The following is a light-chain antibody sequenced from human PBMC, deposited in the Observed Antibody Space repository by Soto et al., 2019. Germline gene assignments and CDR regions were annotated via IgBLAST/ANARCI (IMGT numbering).Light chain of an antibody. CDR3: QTWGTGIVL. CDR2: LNSDGSH. J-gene: IGLJ2*01. Sequence: QLVLTQSPSASASLGASVKLTCTLSSGHSSYAIAWHQQQPEKGPRYLMKLNSDGSHSKGDGIPDRFPGSSSGAERYLTISSLQSEDEADYYCQTWGTGIVLFGGGTKLTVL. V-gene: IGLV4-69*01. CDR1: SGHSSYA.